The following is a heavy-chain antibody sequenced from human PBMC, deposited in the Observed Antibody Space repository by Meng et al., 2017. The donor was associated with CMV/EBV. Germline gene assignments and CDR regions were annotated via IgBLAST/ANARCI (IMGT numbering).Heavy chain of an antibody. V-gene: IGHV1-2*02. CDR3: ARDLDSYDSSGYLLDY. Sequence: ASVKVSCKASGYTFTGYYMHWVRQAPGQGLEWMGWINPNSGGTNYAQKFQGRVTMTRDTSISTAYMELSRLRSDDTAVYYCARDLDSYDSSGYLLDYWGQGTLVTVSS. CDR2: INPNSGGT. J-gene: IGHJ4*02. D-gene: IGHD3-22*01. CDR1: GYTFTGYY.